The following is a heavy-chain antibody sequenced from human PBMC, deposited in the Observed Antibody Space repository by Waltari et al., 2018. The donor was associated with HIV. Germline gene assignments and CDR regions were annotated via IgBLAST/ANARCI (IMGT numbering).Heavy chain of an antibody. CDR1: GFTVSRQH. D-gene: IGHD4-4*01. J-gene: IGHJ6*02. CDR2: MYSGGST. CDR3: AREVVQCGMDV. Sequence: EVQRVESGGGLVQPGGSLRPACAVSGFTVSRQHMNGVRQAPGKGLEWVSVMYSGGSTYYADSVKGRFTISRDNAKNTLYLQMNSLRAEDTAGYYCAREVVQCGMDVWGQGTTVTVSS. V-gene: IGHV3-66*02.